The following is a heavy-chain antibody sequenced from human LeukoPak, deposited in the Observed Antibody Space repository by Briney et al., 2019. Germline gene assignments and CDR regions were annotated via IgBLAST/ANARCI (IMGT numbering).Heavy chain of an antibody. V-gene: IGHV3-23*01. CDR2: IINSGGST. J-gene: IGHJ4*02. CDR3: AKDIYGDYGGLDY. D-gene: IGHD4-17*01. Sequence: GGSLRLSCAASGFSFSDYYMTWIRQAPGKGLEWVSTIINSGGSTYYADSVKGRFTTSRDNSKNTLYLQMNSLRAEDTAVYYCAKDIYGDYGGLDYWGQGTLVTVSS. CDR1: GFSFSDYY.